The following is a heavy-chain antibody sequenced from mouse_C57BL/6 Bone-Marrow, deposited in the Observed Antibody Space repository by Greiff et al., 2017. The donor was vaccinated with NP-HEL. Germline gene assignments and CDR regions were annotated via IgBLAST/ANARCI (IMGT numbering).Heavy chain of an antibody. V-gene: IGHV1-75*01. Sequence: VQLQQSGPELVKPGASVKISCKASGYTFTDYYINWVKQRPGQGLEWIGWIFPGSGSTYYNEKFKGKATLTVDKSSSTAYMLLISLTSEDSAVYFCAIVYDYDGPNVWGTGTTVTVSS. CDR1: GYTFTDYY. D-gene: IGHD2-4*01. J-gene: IGHJ1*03. CDR2: IFPGSGST. CDR3: AIVYDYDGPNV.